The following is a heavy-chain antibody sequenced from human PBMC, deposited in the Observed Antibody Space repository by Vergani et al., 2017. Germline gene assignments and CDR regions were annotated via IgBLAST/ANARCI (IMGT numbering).Heavy chain of an antibody. CDR1: GVTFSSYT. D-gene: IGHD6-13*01. CDR3: ARAGESSSWTGGNYYGMDV. CDR2: IIPILGIA. J-gene: IGHJ6*02. V-gene: IGHV1-69*02. Sequence: QVQLVQSGAEVKKPGSSVKVSCKASGVTFSSYTISWVRQAPGQGLEWMGRIIPILGIANYAQKFQGRVTITADKSTSTAYLELSSLRSEDTAVDYCARAGESSSWTGGNYYGMDVWGQGTTVTVSS.